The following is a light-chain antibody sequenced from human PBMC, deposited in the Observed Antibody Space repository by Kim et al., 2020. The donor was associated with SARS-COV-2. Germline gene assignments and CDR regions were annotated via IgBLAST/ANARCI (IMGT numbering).Light chain of an antibody. CDR3: QHSNSYPIT. Sequence: SRQGIRNHLAWYQQKPGKAPKLLIYGASTLQSGVPSRFSGSGSATEFTLTVSSLQPEDVATYYCQHSNSYPITFGGGTKV. CDR2: GAS. J-gene: IGKJ4*01. V-gene: IGKV1-9*01. CDR1: QGIRNH.